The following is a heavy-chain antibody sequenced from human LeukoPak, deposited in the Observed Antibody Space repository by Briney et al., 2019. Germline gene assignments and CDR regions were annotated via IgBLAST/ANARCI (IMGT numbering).Heavy chain of an antibody. CDR1: GGSISSSNW. V-gene: IGHV4-4*02. Sequence: PSETLSLTCAVSGGSISSSNWWSWVRQPPGKGLEWIGEIYHSGSTNYNPSLKSRVTISVDKSKNQFSLKLSSVTAADTAVYYCARHRITIFTDAFDIWGQGTMVTVSS. CDR3: ARHRITIFTDAFDI. D-gene: IGHD3-9*01. J-gene: IGHJ3*02. CDR2: IYHSGST.